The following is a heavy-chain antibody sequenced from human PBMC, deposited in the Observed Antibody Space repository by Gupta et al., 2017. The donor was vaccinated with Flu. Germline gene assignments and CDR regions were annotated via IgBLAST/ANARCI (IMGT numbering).Heavy chain of an antibody. V-gene: IGHV1-8*01. Sequence: QLQLVQSGAEVKKPLASVKVYCKASGYTFTSYDINWVRQATGQGREWMGWLNPNSGNTGYEQEFQGRSTMTRNTSIRKTDREQSGQIAEEAAVFSGARVLFPAKAGGVAENAFAIGSQGTIVTVCS. CDR1: GYTFTSYD. D-gene: IGHD3-16*01. CDR2: LNPNSGNT. J-gene: IGHJ3*02. CDR3: ARVLFPAKAGGVAENAFAI.